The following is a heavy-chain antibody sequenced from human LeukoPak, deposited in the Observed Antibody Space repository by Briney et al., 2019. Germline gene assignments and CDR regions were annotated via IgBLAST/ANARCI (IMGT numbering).Heavy chain of an antibody. J-gene: IGHJ4*02. V-gene: IGHV3-7*01. Sequence: GGSLRLSCAASGFTFSTYWMSWVRQAPGKGPEWVANIKQDGSEKYYVDSVKGRFTISRDNAKNSLYLQMSSLRAEDTAVYYCATRGGYDSSGYSSPYYFDYWGQGTLVTVSS. CDR3: ATRGGYDSSGYSSPYYFDY. CDR2: IKQDGSEK. D-gene: IGHD3-22*01. CDR1: GFTFSTYW.